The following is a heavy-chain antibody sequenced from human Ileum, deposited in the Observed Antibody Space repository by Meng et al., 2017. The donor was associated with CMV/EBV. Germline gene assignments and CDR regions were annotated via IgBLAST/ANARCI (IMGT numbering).Heavy chain of an antibody. CDR2: ISNSGGST. J-gene: IGHJ6*02. V-gene: IGHV3-23*01. Sequence: GESLKISCAASGSTFSSYAINWVRQAPGKGLEWVSGISNSGGSTYYADSVKGRFTISRDNSKKTLHLQINSLRAEDTAVYFCAKVPSIPNSSGYYYAKFCYGMDVWGQGTTVTVSS. D-gene: IGHD3-22*01. CDR1: GSTFSSYA. CDR3: AKVPSIPNSSGYYYAKFCYGMDV.